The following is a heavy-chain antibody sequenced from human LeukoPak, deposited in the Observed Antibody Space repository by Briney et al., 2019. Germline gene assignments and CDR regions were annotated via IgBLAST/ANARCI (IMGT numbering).Heavy chain of an antibody. CDR2: IYYSGST. V-gene: IGHV4-61*01. CDR3: ARVLSNAFDI. Sequence: SETLSLTCTVSGGSVSSGSYYWSWIRQPPGKGLEWIGYIYYSGSTNYNPSLKSRVTISVDTSKNQFSLKLSSVTAADTAVYYCARVLSNAFDIGGQGTMVTVSS. J-gene: IGHJ3*02. CDR1: GGSVSSGSYY. D-gene: IGHD2-15*01.